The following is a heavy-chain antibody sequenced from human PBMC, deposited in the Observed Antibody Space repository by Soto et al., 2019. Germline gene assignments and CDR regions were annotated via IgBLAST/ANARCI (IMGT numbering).Heavy chain of an antibody. CDR2: IYYSGST. Sequence: QLQLQESGPGLVKPSETLSLTCSVSGGSISSSSYFWGWIRQPPGKGLEWIGSIYYSGSTYYNPSLKRRVTVSVDTSTTQFPLKLSSVTAADTAVYYCARPPSDFWFDPWGQGTLVTVSS. V-gene: IGHV4-39*01. J-gene: IGHJ5*02. CDR1: GGSISSSSYF. D-gene: IGHD2-21*02. CDR3: ARPPSDFWFDP.